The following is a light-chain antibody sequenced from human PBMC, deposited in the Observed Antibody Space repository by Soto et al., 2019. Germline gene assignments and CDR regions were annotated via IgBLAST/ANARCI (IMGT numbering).Light chain of an antibody. Sequence: QSVLTQPASVSGSPGQSITISCTGTNNDIGRYDFVSWYQHHPCKSPKLILYEVRHRPSGISSRFSGSKSANTASLTISGLQAEDEADYYCASFTGYNNLLFGGGTQLTVL. CDR3: ASFTGYNNLL. V-gene: IGLV2-14*01. J-gene: IGLJ2*01. CDR1: NNDIGRYDF. CDR2: EVR.